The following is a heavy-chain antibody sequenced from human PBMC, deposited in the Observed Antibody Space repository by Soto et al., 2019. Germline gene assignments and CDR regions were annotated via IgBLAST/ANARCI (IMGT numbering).Heavy chain of an antibody. CDR3: TTGSVEGV. D-gene: IGHD2-15*01. J-gene: IGHJ6*02. CDR2: IKRNSDGGRT. Sequence: EVQLVESGGGLVKPGGSLRLSCAASGFTFYSSWMNWVRQAPGKGLEWVGRIKRNSDGGRTDYAAPVKGRFTISRDDSENMLYLQMNSLKTEDTAVYYCTTGSVEGVWGQGTTVSVSS. CDR1: GFTFYSSW. V-gene: IGHV3-15*07.